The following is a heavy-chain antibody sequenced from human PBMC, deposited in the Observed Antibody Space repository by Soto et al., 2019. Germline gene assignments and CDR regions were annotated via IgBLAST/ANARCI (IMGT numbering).Heavy chain of an antibody. CDR2: IKQDGSEK. D-gene: IGHD1-7*01. J-gene: IGHJ4*02. CDR3: ARAVTGTPDY. Sequence: EVQLVESGGGFVQPGGSLRLSCATSGFTISNFWMTWVRQAPGKGLEWVANIKQDGSEKYYVDSVKGRFTISRDNAKNSLYLQMNSLRAEDTAVYYCARAVTGTPDYWGQGTLVTVSS. CDR1: GFTISNFW. V-gene: IGHV3-7*01.